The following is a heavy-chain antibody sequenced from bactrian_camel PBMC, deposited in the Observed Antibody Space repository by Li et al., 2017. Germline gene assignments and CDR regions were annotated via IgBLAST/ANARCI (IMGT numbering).Heavy chain of an antibody. J-gene: IGHJ4*01. Sequence: VQLVESGGGAVQPGGSLRLSCSASGYISYCMAWFRQRPGKERGGVASIGIDGDDLTYAEFVKGRFTIIRDNGRATLYLQMDNRKPEGSAMYYCAAGVCQYEDGLPYDRRVFLLGPGDPGHRL. CDR2: IGIDGDDL. D-gene: IGHD1*01. V-gene: IGHV3S1*01. CDR3: AAGVCQYEDGLPYDRRVFL. CDR1: GYISYC.